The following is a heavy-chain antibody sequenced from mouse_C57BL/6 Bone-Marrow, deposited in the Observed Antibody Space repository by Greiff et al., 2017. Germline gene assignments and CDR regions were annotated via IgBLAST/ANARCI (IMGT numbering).Heavy chain of an antibody. V-gene: IGHV1-64*01. CDR2: IHPNSGST. J-gene: IGHJ3*01. CDR3: ARRGLPGSGYRFAY. CDR1: GYTFTSYW. D-gene: IGHD3-2*02. Sequence: QVQLQQPGAELVKPGASVKLSCKASGYTFTSYWMHWVKQRPGQGLEWIGMIHPNSGSTNYNEKFKSKATLTVDKSSSTAYMQLSSLTSEDSAVYYCARRGLPGSGYRFAYWGQGTLVTVSA.